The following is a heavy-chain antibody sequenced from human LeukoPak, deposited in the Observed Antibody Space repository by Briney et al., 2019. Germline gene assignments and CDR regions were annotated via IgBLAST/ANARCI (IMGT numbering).Heavy chain of an antibody. CDR1: GYTFTSYD. J-gene: IGHJ6*02. V-gene: IGHV1-8*01. Sequence: ASVKVSGKASGYTFTSYDINWVRQATGQGLEWMGWMNPNSGNTGYAQKFQGRVTMTRNTSISTAYMELSSLRSEDTAVYYCARGPRFLEWSYPIYYYYGMDVWGQGTTVTVSS. CDR2: MNPNSGNT. CDR3: ARGPRFLEWSYPIYYYYGMDV. D-gene: IGHD3-3*01.